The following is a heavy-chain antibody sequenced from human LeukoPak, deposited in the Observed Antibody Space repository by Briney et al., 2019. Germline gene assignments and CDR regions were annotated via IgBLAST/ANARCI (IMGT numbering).Heavy chain of an antibody. CDR3: ARPSYDSSGYYLTYAFDI. J-gene: IGHJ3*02. CDR2: ISAYNGNT. D-gene: IGHD3-22*01. Sequence: GASVKVSCKASGYTFTSYGISWVRQAPGQGLEWMGWISAYNGNTNYAQKLQGRVTMTTDTSTSTAYMELRSLRSDDTAVYYCARPSYDSSGYYLTYAFDIWGQGTMVTVSS. CDR1: GYTFTSYG. V-gene: IGHV1-18*01.